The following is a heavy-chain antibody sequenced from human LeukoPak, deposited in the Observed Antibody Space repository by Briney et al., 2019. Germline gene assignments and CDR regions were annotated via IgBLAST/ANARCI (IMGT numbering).Heavy chain of an antibody. V-gene: IGHV7-4-1*02. Sequence: ASVKVSCKASGYTFTSYAMNWVRQAPGQGLEWMGWINTNTGNPTYAQGFTGRFVFSLDTSVSTAYLQISSLKAEDTAVYYCASVQPVVPAAIDYYYYGMDVWGQGTTVTVSS. CDR1: GYTFTSYA. D-gene: IGHD2-2*01. CDR2: INTNTGNP. J-gene: IGHJ6*02. CDR3: ASVQPVVPAAIDYYYYGMDV.